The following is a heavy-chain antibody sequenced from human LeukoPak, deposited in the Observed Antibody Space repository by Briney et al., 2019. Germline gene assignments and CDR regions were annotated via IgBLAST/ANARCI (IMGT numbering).Heavy chain of an antibody. CDR3: AREGAWFGHDDAFDI. V-gene: IGHV1-8*01. CDR1: GYTFTSYD. J-gene: IGHJ3*02. CDR2: MNPNSGNT. Sequence: ASVKVSCKASGYTFTSYDINWVRQATGQGLEWMGWMNPNSGNTGYAQKFQGRVTMTRNTSISTAYMELSSLRAEDTAVYYCAREGAWFGHDDAFDIWGQGTMVTVSS. D-gene: IGHD3-10*01.